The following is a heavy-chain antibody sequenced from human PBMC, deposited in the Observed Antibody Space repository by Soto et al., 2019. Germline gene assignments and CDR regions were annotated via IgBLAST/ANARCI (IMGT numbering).Heavy chain of an antibody. V-gene: IGHV3-30-3*01. Sequence: GGSLRLSCAGSGFTFSRSALHWVRQAPGKGLEWVTVISYDGTSKYYAESVKGRFTISRDNSKDSLYLQMNSMTTEDTAVYFCARGSRDSYPGSRIFDLWGRGTRVTVSS. CDR2: ISYDGTSK. D-gene: IGHD3-10*01. J-gene: IGHJ4*02. CDR1: GFTFSRSA. CDR3: ARGSRDSYPGSRIFDL.